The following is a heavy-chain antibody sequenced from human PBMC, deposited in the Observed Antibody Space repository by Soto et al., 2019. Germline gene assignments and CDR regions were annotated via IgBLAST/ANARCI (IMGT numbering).Heavy chain of an antibody. CDR1: GGTFSSYT. V-gene: IGHV1-69*02. Sequence: QVQLVQSGAEVKKPGSSVKVSCKASGGTFSSYTISWVRQAPGQGLEWMGRIIPILGIANYAQKFQGRVTITADKSTSTAYMELSSLRSEDTAVYYCASLPLYPDYHYYYYMDVWGKGTTVTVSS. CDR3: ASLPLYPDYHYYYYMDV. CDR2: IIPILGIA. J-gene: IGHJ6*03. D-gene: IGHD2-2*02.